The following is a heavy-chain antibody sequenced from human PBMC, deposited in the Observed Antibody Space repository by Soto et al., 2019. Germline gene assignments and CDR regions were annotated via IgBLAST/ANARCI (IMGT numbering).Heavy chain of an antibody. CDR2: ISAYSGST. CDR1: GYTFTTYG. V-gene: IGHV1-18*01. Sequence: QVQLVQSGAEVKKPGASVKVSCKASGYTFTTYGISWVRQAPGQGLEWMGWISAYSGSTKFAQQLQGRVTMTTDTSTTTAYMERRSLTSDDTAVYYCARDFTKSSSWPYYFDYWGQGTLVTVSS. D-gene: IGHD6-13*01. J-gene: IGHJ4*02. CDR3: ARDFTKSSSWPYYFDY.